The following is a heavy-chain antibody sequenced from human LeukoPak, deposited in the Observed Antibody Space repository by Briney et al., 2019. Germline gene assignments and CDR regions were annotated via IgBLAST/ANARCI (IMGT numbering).Heavy chain of an antibody. CDR2: INPNSGGT. CDR1: GYTFTGYY. J-gene: IGHJ6*03. V-gene: IGHV1-2*02. Sequence: ASVKVSCKASGYTFTGYYIHWVRQAPGQGLEWMGWINPNSGGTNYAQKFQGRVTMTRDTSISTAYMGLSRLRSDDTAVYYCARVFRGYYGSGSYYNYYYYYYMDVWGKGTTVTVSS. D-gene: IGHD3-10*01. CDR3: ARVFRGYYGSGSYYNYYYYYYMDV.